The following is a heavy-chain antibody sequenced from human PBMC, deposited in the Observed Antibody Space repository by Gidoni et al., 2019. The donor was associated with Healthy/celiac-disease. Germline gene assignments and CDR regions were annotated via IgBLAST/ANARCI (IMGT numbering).Heavy chain of an antibody. D-gene: IGHD5-12*01. V-gene: IGHV1-69*01. CDR3: ASGHGYNSLNALDY. J-gene: IGHJ4*02. CDR2: IIPIFGTA. CDR1: GGTFSSYA. Sequence: QVQLVQSGAEVKKPGSSVKVSCKASGGTFSSYAISWVRQAPGQWLEWMGGIIPIFGTANYAQKFQGRVTITADESTSTAYMELSSLRSEDTAVYYCASGHGYNSLNALDYWGQGTLVTVSS.